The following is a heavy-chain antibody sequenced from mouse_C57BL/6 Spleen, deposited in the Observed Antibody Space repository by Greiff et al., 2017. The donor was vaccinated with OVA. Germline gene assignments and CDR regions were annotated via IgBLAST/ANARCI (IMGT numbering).Heavy chain of an antibody. V-gene: IGHV2-2*01. CDR3: ARTRTKYVDY. D-gene: IGHD3-1*01. CDR1: GFLLTSSG. CDR2: KGNGGST. Sequence: QVQLQQSGPGLVQPSQSLSITCTVSGFLLTSSGVHWVRQSPGKGLEWLGVKGNGGSTDYNAAFISRLSISTDNSKSKVFIKMNSLQADDTAIYYCARTRTKYVDYWGQGATLTVSS. J-gene: IGHJ2*01.